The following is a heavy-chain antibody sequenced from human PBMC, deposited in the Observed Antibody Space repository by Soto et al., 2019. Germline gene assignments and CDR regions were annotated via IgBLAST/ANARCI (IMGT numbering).Heavy chain of an antibody. V-gene: IGHV2-26*01. CDR3: ARIKDYYYYGMDV. CDR1: GFSLSNARMV. J-gene: IGHJ6*02. Sequence: QVTLKESGPVLGKPTETLTLTCPVSGFSLSNARMVVSWIRQPPGKALEWLAHIFSNDEKSYSTSLKSRLTISKDTSKSQVVLTMTNMDPVDTATYYCARIKDYYYYGMDVWGQGTTVTVSS. CDR2: IFSNDEK.